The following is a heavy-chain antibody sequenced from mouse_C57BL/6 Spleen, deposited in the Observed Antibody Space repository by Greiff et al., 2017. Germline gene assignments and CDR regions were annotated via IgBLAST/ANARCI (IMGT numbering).Heavy chain of an antibody. D-gene: IGHD2-4*01. Sequence: QVQLQQPGAELVKPGASVKMSCKASGFTFTSYWITWVKQSPGQGLEWIGDIYPGSGSTNYNEKFKSKATLTVDTSSSTAYMQLSSLTSEDSAVYYCARRDYYDCGGFAYWGQGTLVTVSA. J-gene: IGHJ3*01. V-gene: IGHV1-55*01. CDR2: IYPGSGST. CDR3: ARRDYYDCGGFAY. CDR1: GFTFTSYW.